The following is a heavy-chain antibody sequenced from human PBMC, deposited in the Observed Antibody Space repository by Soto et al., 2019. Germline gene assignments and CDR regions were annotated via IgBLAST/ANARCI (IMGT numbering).Heavy chain of an antibody. Sequence: QVQLVQSGAEVKKPGSSVKVSCKASGGTFSSYAISWVRQAPGQGLEWMGGIIPIFGTANYAQKFQGRVTITANESTSTANMELSSLRSEDTAVYYWARAQDTAMVYYYYGKDVWGQGTTVTVSS. J-gene: IGHJ6*02. D-gene: IGHD5-18*01. CDR2: IIPIFGTA. V-gene: IGHV1-69*01. CDR1: GGTFSSYA. CDR3: ARAQDTAMVYYYYGKDV.